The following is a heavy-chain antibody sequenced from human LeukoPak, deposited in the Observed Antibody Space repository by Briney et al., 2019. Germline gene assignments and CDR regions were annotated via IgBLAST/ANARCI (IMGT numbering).Heavy chain of an antibody. CDR3: ARITVTIYYYYYYMDV. CDR2: IYYSGST. Sequence: SETLSLTCTVSGGSMSGSSYYWGWIRQPPGKGLEWIGSIYYSGSTYYNPSLKSRVTISVDTSKNQFSLKLSSVTAADTAVYYCARITVTIYYYYYYMDVWGKGTTVTVSS. D-gene: IGHD4-11*01. V-gene: IGHV4-39*07. CDR1: GGSMSGSSYY. J-gene: IGHJ6*03.